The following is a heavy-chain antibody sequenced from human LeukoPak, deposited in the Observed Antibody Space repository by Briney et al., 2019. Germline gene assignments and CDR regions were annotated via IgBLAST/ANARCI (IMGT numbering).Heavy chain of an antibody. CDR1: GFTFRNYA. CDR2: IWYDGSTK. V-gene: IGHV3-33*08. CDR3: ARMGMITFGGTIDY. J-gene: IGHJ4*02. Sequence: GGSLRLSCVVSGFTFRNYAKTWVRQAPGKGLEWVAIIWYDGSTKYYADSVKGRFTISRDNSKNTVYLEMDSLRAEDTAVYYCARMGMITFGGTIDYWGQGTLVTVSS. D-gene: IGHD3-16*01.